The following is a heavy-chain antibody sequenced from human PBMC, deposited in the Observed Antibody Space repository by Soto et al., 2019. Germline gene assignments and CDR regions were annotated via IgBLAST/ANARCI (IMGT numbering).Heavy chain of an antibody. J-gene: IGHJ6*02. CDR3: AKTYCSGGSCPGEDDYYYGMDV. CDR1: GFTFSSYA. D-gene: IGHD2-15*01. Sequence: GGSLRLSCAASGFTFSSYAMSWVRQAPGKGLEWVSAISGSGGSTYYADSVKGRFTISRDNSKNTLYLQMNSLRAEDTAVYYCAKTYCSGGSCPGEDDYYYGMDVWGQGTTVTVSS. V-gene: IGHV3-23*01. CDR2: ISGSGGST.